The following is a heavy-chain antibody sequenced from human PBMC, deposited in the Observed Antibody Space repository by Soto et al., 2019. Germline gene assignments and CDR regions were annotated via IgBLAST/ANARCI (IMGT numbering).Heavy chain of an antibody. CDR3: TTDPQIEYYDFWSGYPNADAFDI. D-gene: IGHD3-3*01. CDR1: GFTFSNAW. J-gene: IGHJ3*02. Sequence: EVQLVESGGGLVKPGGSLRLSCAASGFTFSNAWMSWVRQAPGKGLEWVGRIKSKTDGGTTDYAAPVKGRFTISRDDSKNTLYLQMNSLKTEDTAVYYCTTDPQIEYYDFWSGYPNADAFDIWGQGTMVTVSS. CDR2: IKSKTDGGTT. V-gene: IGHV3-15*01.